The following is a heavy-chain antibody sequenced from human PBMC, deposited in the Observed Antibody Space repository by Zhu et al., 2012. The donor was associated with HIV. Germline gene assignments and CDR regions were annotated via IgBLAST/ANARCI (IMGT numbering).Heavy chain of an antibody. CDR2: IFHSGRV. D-gene: IGHD5-18*01. CDR1: GYSIDNGYY. CDR3: ARGLGERGYSYGGVXY. V-gene: IGHV4-38-2*02. J-gene: IGHJ4*02. Sequence: LKESGPRLVKTSETLSLTCSVSGYSIDNGYYWGWVRQPPGKGLEWIGSIFHSGRVASNPSLQSRVTVSVDTSRNQFSLEMTSVTAADTAVYYCARGLGERGYSYGGVXYWGQGILVAVSS.